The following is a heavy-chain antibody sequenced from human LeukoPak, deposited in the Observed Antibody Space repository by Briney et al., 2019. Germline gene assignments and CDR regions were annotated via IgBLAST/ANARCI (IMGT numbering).Heavy chain of an antibody. CDR3: AKGSAFYCDKNAYLVF. CDR1: GFTFSAYA. CDR2: ISGDGSNT. D-gene: IGHD2/OR15-2a*01. J-gene: IGHJ4*02. Sequence: GGSLRLSCAASGFTFSAYAMTWVRQAPGKGLECVSSISGDGSNTYYADSVQGRFTISRDNSKSTLFLQMNSLRAEDTAVYYCAKGSAFYCDKNAYLVFWGQGTLVTVSS. V-gene: IGHV3-23*01.